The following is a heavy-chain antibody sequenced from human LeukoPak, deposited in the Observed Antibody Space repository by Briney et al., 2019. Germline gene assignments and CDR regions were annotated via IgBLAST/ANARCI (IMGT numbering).Heavy chain of an antibody. CDR2: INPNSGGT. Sequence: ASVKVSCKASGYTFTGYYMHWVRQAPGQGLEWMGWINPNSGGTNYAQKFQGRVTMTRATSISTAYMELSRLRSDDTAVYYCARESSGGVVVVAATPLNYWGQGALVTVSS. CDR1: GYTFTGYY. V-gene: IGHV1-2*02. J-gene: IGHJ4*02. D-gene: IGHD2-15*01. CDR3: ARESSGGVVVVAATPLNY.